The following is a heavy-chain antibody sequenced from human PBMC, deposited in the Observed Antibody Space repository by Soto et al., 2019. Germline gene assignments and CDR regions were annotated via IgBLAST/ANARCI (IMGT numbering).Heavy chain of an antibody. Sequence: SETLSLTCAVYGGSFSGYYLSWIRQPPGKGLEWIGEINHSGSTNYNPSLKSRVTISVDTSKNQFSLKLSSVTAADTAVYYCARGGILVGATVYYYGMDVWGQGTTVTVSS. CDR3: ARGGILVGATVYYYGMDV. V-gene: IGHV4-34*01. CDR2: INHSGST. J-gene: IGHJ6*02. CDR1: GGSFSGYY. D-gene: IGHD1-26*01.